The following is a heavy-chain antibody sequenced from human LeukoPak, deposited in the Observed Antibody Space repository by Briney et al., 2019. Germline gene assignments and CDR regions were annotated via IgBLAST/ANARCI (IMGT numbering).Heavy chain of an antibody. D-gene: IGHD1-26*01. CDR3: ATVVGALRYYYMDV. J-gene: IGHJ6*03. V-gene: IGHV1-69*06. CDR2: IIPIFGTA. Sequence: SVKVSCKASGYTFTSYGISWVRQAPGQGLEWMGGIIPIFGTANYAQKFQGRVTITADKSTSTAYMELSSLRSEDTAVYYCATVVGALRYYYMDVWGKGTTVTVSS. CDR1: GYTFTSYG.